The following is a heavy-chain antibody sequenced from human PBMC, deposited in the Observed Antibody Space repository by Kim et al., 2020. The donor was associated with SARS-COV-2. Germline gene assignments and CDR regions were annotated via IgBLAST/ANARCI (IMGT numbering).Heavy chain of an antibody. D-gene: IGHD2-21*01. CDR3: APGGAYCSNY. CDR1: GYTFTNYP. V-gene: IGHV7-4-1*02. J-gene: IGHJ4*02. CDR2: ITTNTGNP. Sequence: ASVKVSCKTSGYTFTNYPMNWVRQAPGQGLEWMGWITTNTGNPNYAQDFKGRFVITLDKSVSTAYMEISSLRVEDTAVYYCAPGGAYCSNYWGQGTLVTVSS.